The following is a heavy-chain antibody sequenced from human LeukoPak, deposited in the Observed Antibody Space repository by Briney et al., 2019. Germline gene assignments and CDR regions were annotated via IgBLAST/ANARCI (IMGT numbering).Heavy chain of an antibody. J-gene: IGHJ5*02. CDR2: IYTSGST. V-gene: IGHV4-61*02. Sequence: SETLSLTCTVSGGSISSGSYYWSWIRQPAGKGLEWIGRIYTSGSTNYNPSLKSRVTISVDTSKNQFSLKLSSVTAADTAVYYCARGYSSSWYMNWFDPWGQGTLVAVSS. CDR3: ARGYSSSWYMNWFDP. CDR1: GGSISSGSYY. D-gene: IGHD6-13*01.